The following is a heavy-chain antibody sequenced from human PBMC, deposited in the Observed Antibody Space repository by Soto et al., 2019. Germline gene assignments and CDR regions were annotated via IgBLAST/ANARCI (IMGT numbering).Heavy chain of an antibody. CDR2: INAGNGNT. Sequence: QVQLVQSGAEEKKPGASVQVSCKASGYTFTSYAMHWVRQATGQRLEWMGWINAGNGNTKYSRKFQGRVTITRDTSASTAYMELSSLRSEETAVYYCARHGSGWDYWGQGTLVTVSS. D-gene: IGHD6-19*01. CDR1: GYTFTSYA. CDR3: ARHGSGWDY. V-gene: IGHV1-3*05. J-gene: IGHJ4*02.